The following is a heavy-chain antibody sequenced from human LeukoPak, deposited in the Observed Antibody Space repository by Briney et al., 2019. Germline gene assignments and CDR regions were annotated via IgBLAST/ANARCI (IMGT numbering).Heavy chain of an antibody. CDR1: GYTFTSYG. CDR3: ARVDTAMVDYFDY. V-gene: IGHV1-18*01. D-gene: IGHD5-18*01. CDR2: ISAYNGNT. Sequence: ASVKVSCKASGYTFTSYGISWVRQAPGQGLEWMGWISAYNGNTNYAQKLQGRVTMTRDMSTSTVYMELSSLRSEDTAVYYCARVDTAMVDYFDYWGQGTLVTVSS. J-gene: IGHJ4*02.